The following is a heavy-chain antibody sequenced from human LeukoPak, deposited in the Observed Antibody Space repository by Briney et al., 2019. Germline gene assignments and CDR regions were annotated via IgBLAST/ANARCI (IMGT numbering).Heavy chain of an antibody. J-gene: IGHJ4*02. CDR1: GGSISSYY. CDR3: ARMAAAGPFDY. V-gene: IGHV4-59*01. Sequence: RTSETLSLTCTVSGGSISSYYWSWIRQPPGKGLEWIGYIYYSGSTNYNPSLKSRVTISVDTSKNQFSLKLSSVTAADTAVYYCARMAAAGPFDYWGQGTLVTVSS. CDR2: IYYSGST. D-gene: IGHD6-13*01.